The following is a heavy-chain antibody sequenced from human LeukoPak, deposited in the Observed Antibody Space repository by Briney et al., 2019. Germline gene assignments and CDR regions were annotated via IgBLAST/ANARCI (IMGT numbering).Heavy chain of an antibody. D-gene: IGHD1-7*01. J-gene: IGHJ4*02. CDR3: ARYFHGKHWNYYFDY. Sequence: SQTLSFTCTVSGGSISSGGYSWSWLRQHPGKGLEWIGYIYYSGSTYYNPSLKSRVTISVDTSKNQFSLKLSSVTAADTAVYYCARYFHGKHWNYYFDYWGQGTLVTVSS. V-gene: IGHV4-31*03. CDR2: IYYSGST. CDR1: GGSISSGGYS.